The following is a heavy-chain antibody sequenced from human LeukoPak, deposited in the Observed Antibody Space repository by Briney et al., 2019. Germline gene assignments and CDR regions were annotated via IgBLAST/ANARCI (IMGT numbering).Heavy chain of an antibody. CDR1: GGSISSYY. D-gene: IGHD1-26*01. Sequence: PSETLSLTCTVSGGSISSYYWSWIRQPPGKGLEWIGYIYYSGSTNYNPSLKSRVTISVDTSKNQFSLKLSSVTAADTAVYYCARNIVGATFTDDAFDIWGQGTMVTVSS. V-gene: IGHV4-59*01. CDR2: IYYSGST. CDR3: ARNIVGATFTDDAFDI. J-gene: IGHJ3*02.